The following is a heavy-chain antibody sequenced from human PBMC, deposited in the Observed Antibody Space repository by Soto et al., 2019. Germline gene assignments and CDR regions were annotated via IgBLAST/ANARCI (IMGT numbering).Heavy chain of an antibody. D-gene: IGHD3-9*01. J-gene: IGHJ4*02. Sequence: ASVKVSCKASGYTFSGYYMHWVRQAPGQGLEWMGWINPNSGGTNYAQKFQGWVTMTRDTSTSTVYMELSSLRSEDTAVYYCARAILVDSRYFDWLLVHPYYFDYWGQGTLVTAPQ. CDR3: ARAILVDSRYFDWLLVHPYYFDY. CDR1: GYTFSGYY. CDR2: INPNSGGT. V-gene: IGHV1-2*04.